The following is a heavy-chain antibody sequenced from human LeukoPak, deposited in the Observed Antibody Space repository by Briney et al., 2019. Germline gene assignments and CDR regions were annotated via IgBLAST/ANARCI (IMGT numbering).Heavy chain of an antibody. CDR2: MNPNSGGT. D-gene: IGHD1-7*01. CDR3: AREYSWNSDWFDP. Sequence: ASVKVSCKASGYTFTSYDINWVRQATGQGLEWMGWMNPNSGGTNYTQKFQGRVTMTRDTSISTAYMQLSRLRSDDTAVYYCAREYSWNSDWFDPWGQGTLVTVSS. CDR1: GYTFTSYD. J-gene: IGHJ5*02. V-gene: IGHV1-2*02.